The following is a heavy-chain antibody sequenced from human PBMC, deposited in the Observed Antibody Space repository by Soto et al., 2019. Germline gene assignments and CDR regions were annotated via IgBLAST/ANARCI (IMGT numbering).Heavy chain of an antibody. J-gene: IGHJ4*02. CDR2: INPNSGGT. CDR3: ARVNVVVVAATREYYFDY. D-gene: IGHD2-15*01. V-gene: IGHV1-2*02. CDR1: GYTFTDYY. Sequence: ASVKVSCKASGYTFTDYYMHCVLQSPLQWREWMGWINPNSGGTNYAQKFQGRVTMTRDTSISTAYMELSRLRSDDTAVYYCARVNVVVVAATREYYFDYWGQGTLVTVSS.